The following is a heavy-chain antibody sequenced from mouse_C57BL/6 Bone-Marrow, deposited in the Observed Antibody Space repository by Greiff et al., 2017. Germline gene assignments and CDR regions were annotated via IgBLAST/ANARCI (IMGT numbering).Heavy chain of an antibody. Sequence: EVKLMESGGGLVQPGGSMKLSCAASGFTFSDAWMDWVRQSPEKGLEWVAEIRNKANNHATYYAESVKGRFTISRDDSKSSVYLQMNSLRAEDTGIYYCTNYYGSSYVYAMDYWGQGTSVTVSS. V-gene: IGHV6-6*01. CDR1: GFTFSDAW. J-gene: IGHJ4*01. CDR3: TNYYGSSYVYAMDY. CDR2: IRNKANNHAT. D-gene: IGHD1-1*01.